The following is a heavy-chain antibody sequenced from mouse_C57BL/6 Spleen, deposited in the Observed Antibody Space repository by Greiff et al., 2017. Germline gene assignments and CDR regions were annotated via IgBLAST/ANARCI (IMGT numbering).Heavy chain of an antibody. J-gene: IGHJ2*01. D-gene: IGHD2-12*01. Sequence: QVQLKQSGAELVKPGASVKISCKASGYAFSSYWMNWVKQRPGKGLEWIGQIYPVDGDTNYNGKFKGNATLTADKSSSTAYMPLSSLTSEDSAVYFCARPMSNDEESVDYWGQGTTLTVSS. CDR1: GYAFSSYW. V-gene: IGHV1-80*01. CDR2: IYPVDGDT. CDR3: ARPMSNDEESVDY.